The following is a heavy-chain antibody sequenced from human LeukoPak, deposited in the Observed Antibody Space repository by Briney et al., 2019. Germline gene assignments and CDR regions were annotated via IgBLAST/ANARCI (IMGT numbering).Heavy chain of an antibody. J-gene: IGHJ4*02. D-gene: IGHD6-13*01. Sequence: PGGSLRLSCAASGFTFDDYAMHWVRHAPGKGLEWVSGISWNSGSIGYADSVKGRFTISRDNAKNSLYLQMNSLRAEDTALYYCAKDSGSSWLLYYFDYWGQGTLVTVSS. CDR3: AKDSGSSWLLYYFDY. CDR2: ISWNSGSI. V-gene: IGHV3-9*01. CDR1: GFTFDDYA.